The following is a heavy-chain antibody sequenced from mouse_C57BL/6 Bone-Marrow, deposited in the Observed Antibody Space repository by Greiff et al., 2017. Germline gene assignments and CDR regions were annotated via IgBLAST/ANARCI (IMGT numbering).Heavy chain of an antibody. CDR3: SSCDSDYFDF. CDR1: GFNFTDDY. CDR2: IDPDIGDT. V-gene: IGHV14-4*01. J-gene: IGHJ2*01. D-gene: IGHD2-12*01. Sequence: EVQLQESGAELVRPGASVKMSCTASGFNFTDDYIHWVKQRPEQGLEWIGWIDPDIGDTEYASKFQGKATITSDTSSNTAYLQLSSLTSEDTAVYYCSSCDSDYFDFWGRGTALTVAS.